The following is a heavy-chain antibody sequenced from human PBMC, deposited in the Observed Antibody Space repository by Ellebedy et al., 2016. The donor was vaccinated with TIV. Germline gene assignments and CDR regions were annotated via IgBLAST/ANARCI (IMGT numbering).Heavy chain of an antibody. CDR3: AGEGGKLYGYAMDV. Sequence: PAGSLRLSCAASGFYFRNYGIHWVRQAPAKGLESVAVISYDGTNKYYADSVRGRFTIPRENSKNILYLEMNSLRAEDTAVYYCAGEGGKLYGYAMDVWGQGTTVIVSS. CDR2: ISYDGTNK. CDR1: GFYFRNYG. D-gene: IGHD2-8*01. V-gene: IGHV3-30*19. J-gene: IGHJ6*02.